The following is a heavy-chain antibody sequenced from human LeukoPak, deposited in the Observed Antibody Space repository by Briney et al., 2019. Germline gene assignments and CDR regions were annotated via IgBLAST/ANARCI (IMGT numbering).Heavy chain of an antibody. CDR1: GGSISSRSYY. CDR2: IYYSGNT. D-gene: IGHD5-18*01. Sequence: SETLSLTCTVSGGSISSRSYYWGWIRQPPGKGPEWIGSIYYSGNTYFNPSLKSRVTISIDTSKNQFSLKLSSVTAADTAVYYCASPRGVTNWFDPWGQGTLVTVSS. V-gene: IGHV4-39*07. J-gene: IGHJ5*02. CDR3: ASPRGVTNWFDP.